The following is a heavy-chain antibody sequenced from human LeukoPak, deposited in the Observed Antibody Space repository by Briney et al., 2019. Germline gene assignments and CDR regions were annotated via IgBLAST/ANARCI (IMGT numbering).Heavy chain of an antibody. V-gene: IGHV3-30-3*01. CDR1: GFTFTGYA. CDR2: ISYDGSNK. D-gene: IGHD5-18*01. Sequence: GTSLRLSCAASGFTFTGYALHWVRQAPGKGLEWVAVISYDGSNKYYADSVKGRFTISRDNSKNTLYLQMNSLRAEDTAVYYCARSEDTAMVLFDYWGQGTLVTVSS. CDR3: ARSEDTAMVLFDY. J-gene: IGHJ4*02.